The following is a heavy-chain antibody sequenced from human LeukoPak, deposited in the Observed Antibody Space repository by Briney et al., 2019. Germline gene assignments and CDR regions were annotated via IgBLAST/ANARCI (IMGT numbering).Heavy chain of an antibody. J-gene: IGHJ4*02. Sequence: GASVKVSCKTSGYTFTNYCISWVRQAPGQGLEWMGWISVYSGNTNYAQKLQGRVTMTADTSTSAAYLELRSLRSDDTAVYYCASAGSGLHFDYWGQGTLVTVSS. D-gene: IGHD2-15*01. CDR2: ISVYSGNT. CDR3: ASAGSGLHFDY. CDR1: GYTFTNYC. V-gene: IGHV1-18*01.